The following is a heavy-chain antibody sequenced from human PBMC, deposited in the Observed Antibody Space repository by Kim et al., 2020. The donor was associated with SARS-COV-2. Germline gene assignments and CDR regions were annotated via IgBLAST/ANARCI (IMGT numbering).Heavy chain of an antibody. D-gene: IGHD3-22*01. CDR3: AREWITMLVVVAGGPLDY. J-gene: IGHJ4*02. CDR2: IYTSGST. V-gene: IGHV4-61*02. CDR1: GGSISSGSYY. Sequence: SETLSLTCTVSGGSISSGSYYWSWIRQPAGKGLEWIGRIYTSGSTNYNPSLKSRVTISVDTSKNQFSLKLSSVTAADTAVYYCAREWITMLVVVAGGPLDYWGQGTRGTVSS.